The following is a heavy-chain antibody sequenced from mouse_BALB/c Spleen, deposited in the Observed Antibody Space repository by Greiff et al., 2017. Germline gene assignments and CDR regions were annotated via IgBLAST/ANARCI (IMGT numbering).Heavy chain of an antibody. V-gene: IGHV1-7*01. CDR3: ARREYGNFFAY. CDR1: GYTFTSYW. CDR2: INPSTGYT. J-gene: IGHJ3*01. D-gene: IGHD2-10*02. Sequence: QVQLKQSGAELAKPGASVKMSCKASGYTFTSYWMHWVKQRPGQGLEWIGYINPSTGYTEYNQKFKDKATLTADKSSSTAYMQLSSLTSEDSAVYYCARREYGNFFAYWGQGTLVTVSA.